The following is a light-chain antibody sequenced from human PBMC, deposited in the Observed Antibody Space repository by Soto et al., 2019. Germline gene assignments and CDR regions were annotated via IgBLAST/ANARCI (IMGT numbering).Light chain of an antibody. Sequence: QAALTQHASVSGSPGQSITISCCGTNTDVGGYNYVAWYQQYPGKAPKLIIYEVSNRPSGVSNRFSGSKSGNTASLTISGLQAEDEGDYYCSSYSDNSTYVFATGTKVTV. V-gene: IGLV2-14*03. CDR1: NTDVGGYNY. J-gene: IGLJ1*01. CDR2: EVS. CDR3: SSYSDNSTYV.